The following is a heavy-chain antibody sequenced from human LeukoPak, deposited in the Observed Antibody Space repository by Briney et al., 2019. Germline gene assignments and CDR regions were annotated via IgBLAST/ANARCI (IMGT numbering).Heavy chain of an antibody. V-gene: IGHV1-2*02. D-gene: IGHD2-15*01. Sequence: GASVKVSCKASGYTFTGYFVHFVRQAPGQGLEWMGWINPYSGDTKYAQQFTGRVTMTRDTSISTAYMELTSLISDDTAVYYCAREPCSGGGCYQRFDYWAREPWSPSP. CDR3: AREPCSGGGCYQRFDY. J-gene: IGHJ4*02. CDR2: INPYSGDT. CDR1: GYTFTGYF.